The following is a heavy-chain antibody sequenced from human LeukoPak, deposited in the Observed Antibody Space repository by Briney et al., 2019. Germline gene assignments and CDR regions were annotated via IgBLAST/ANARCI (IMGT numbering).Heavy chain of an antibody. V-gene: IGHV3-30*18. D-gene: IGHD5-18*01. J-gene: IGHJ6*02. CDR1: GFTLSSYD. CDR3: AKDPSGDSFGSYGMDA. Sequence: GGSLRLSCAASGFTLSSYDMHWVRQAPGKGLEWVAVISYDGSNKYYAASVKGRFTISRDNSKNTLYLQMNSRRPEDTAVYYCAKDPSGDSFGSYGMDAWGQGTTVTVSS. CDR2: ISYDGSNK.